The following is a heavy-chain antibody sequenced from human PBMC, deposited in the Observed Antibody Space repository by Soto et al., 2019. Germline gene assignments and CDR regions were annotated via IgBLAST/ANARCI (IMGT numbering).Heavy chain of an antibody. CDR2: IDPSDSYT. CDR3: ARVPMHVMDADE. CDR1: GYSFTSYW. Sequence: RWESLHISCKGSGYSFTSYWISWVRQMPGKGLEWMGRIDPSDSYTNYSPSFQGHVTISADKSISTAYLQWSSLKASDTAMYYCARVPMHVMDADEWGPRTLLSVPS. V-gene: IGHV5-10-1*01. J-gene: IGHJ4*02.